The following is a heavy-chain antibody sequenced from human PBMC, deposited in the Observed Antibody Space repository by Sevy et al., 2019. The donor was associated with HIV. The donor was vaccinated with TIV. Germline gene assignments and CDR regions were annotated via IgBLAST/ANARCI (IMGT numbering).Heavy chain of an antibody. J-gene: IGHJ4*02. V-gene: IGHV4-39*01. D-gene: IGHD1-26*01. CDR2: IYYSGST. CDR1: GGSISVSSYY. Sequence: SETLSLTCTVSGGSISVSSYYWGWIRQPPGKGLEWIGSIYYSGSTYYNPSLKSRVTISVDTSKNQFSLKLSSVTAADTAVYYCARAIGGSYHYAALDYWGQGTLVTVSS. CDR3: ARAIGGSYHYAALDY.